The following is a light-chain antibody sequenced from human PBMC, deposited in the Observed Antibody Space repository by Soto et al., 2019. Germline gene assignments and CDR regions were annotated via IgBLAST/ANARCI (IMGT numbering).Light chain of an antibody. J-gene: IGLJ2*01. CDR2: EVN. Sequence: QPALTQPPSASGSPGQSVTISCTGTSSDVGAYDYVCWYQQHPGKAPRLMIYEVNKRPSGVPDRFSGSKSGNTASLTVSGLQAEDEADYYCSSYAGSANLVFGGGTKLTVL. V-gene: IGLV2-8*01. CDR1: SSDVGAYDY. CDR3: SSYAGSANLV.